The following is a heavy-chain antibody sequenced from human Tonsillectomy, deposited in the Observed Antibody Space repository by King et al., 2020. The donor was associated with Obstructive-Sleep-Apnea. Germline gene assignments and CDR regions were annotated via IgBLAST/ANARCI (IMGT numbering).Heavy chain of an antibody. D-gene: IGHD1-1*01. Sequence: QLVQSGGGLVQPGGSLRLSCAASGFTFSSYSMNWVRQAPGKGREWVSYISSSMSTRYYEDSVKGRFTISRDNAKNSLYLQMNSLRAEDTAVYYCARDEYNWNDGWFDPWGQGTLVTVSS. CDR1: GFTFSSYS. V-gene: IGHV3-48*04. J-gene: IGHJ5*02. CDR3: ARDEYNWNDGWFDP. CDR2: ISSSMSTR.